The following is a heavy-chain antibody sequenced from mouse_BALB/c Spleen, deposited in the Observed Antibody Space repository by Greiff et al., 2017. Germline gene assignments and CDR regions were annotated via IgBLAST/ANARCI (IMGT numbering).Heavy chain of an antibody. V-gene: IGHV14-3*02. CDR1: GFNIKDTY. D-gene: IGHD2-1*01. J-gene: IGHJ4*01. CDR2: IDPANGNT. CDR3: AREEIDYGNYYAMDY. Sequence: VQLQQSGAELVKPGASVKLSCTASGFNIKDTYMHWVKQRPEQGLEWIGMIDPANGNTKYDPKFQGKATITADTYSTTAYLQISSLTSEDTAVYYGAREEIDYGNYYAMDYWGQGTSVTVSS.